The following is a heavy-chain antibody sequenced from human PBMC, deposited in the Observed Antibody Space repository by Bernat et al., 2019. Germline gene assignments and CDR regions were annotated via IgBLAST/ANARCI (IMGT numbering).Heavy chain of an antibody. CDR2: ISYDGSNK. J-gene: IGHJ6*02. V-gene: IGHV3-30*03. CDR3: ATGTTVRRSYYYYGMDV. Sequence: QVQLVESGGGVVQPGRSLRLSCAASGFTFSSYGMHWVRQAPGKGLEWVAVISYDGSNKYYADSVKGRFTISRDNSKNTLYLQMNSLRAEDTAVYYCATGTTVRRSYYYYGMDVWGQGTTVTVSS. CDR1: GFTFSSYG. D-gene: IGHD4-17*01.